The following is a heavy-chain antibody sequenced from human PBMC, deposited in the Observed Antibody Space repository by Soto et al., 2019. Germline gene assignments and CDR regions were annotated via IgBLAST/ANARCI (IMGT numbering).Heavy chain of an antibody. V-gene: IGHV3-21*01. J-gene: IGHJ3*02. CDR3: ARVYGDYAGNAFDI. Sequence: EVQLVESGGGLVKPGGSLRLSCAASGFTFSSYSMNWVRQAPGKGLEWVSSISSSSSYIYYVDSVKGRFTISRDNAKNSLYLQMNSLRAEDTAVYYCARVYGDYAGNAFDIWGQGTMVTVSS. CDR2: ISSSSSYI. D-gene: IGHD4-17*01. CDR1: GFTFSSYS.